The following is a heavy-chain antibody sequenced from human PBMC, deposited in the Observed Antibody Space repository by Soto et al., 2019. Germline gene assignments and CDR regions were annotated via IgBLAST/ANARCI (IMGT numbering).Heavy chain of an antibody. CDR1: GYTFTSYG. J-gene: IGHJ4*02. Sequence: QVQLVQSGAEVKKPGASVKVSCKASGYTFTSYGISWVRQAPGQGLEWMGWISAYNGNIKYAQKLQGRVTMTTDTSTRTASMELRSLRSDDKAVYYCARDLAVGLVDYWGQGTLVNVSS. D-gene: IGHD6-19*01. V-gene: IGHV1-18*01. CDR3: ARDLAVGLVDY. CDR2: ISAYNGNI.